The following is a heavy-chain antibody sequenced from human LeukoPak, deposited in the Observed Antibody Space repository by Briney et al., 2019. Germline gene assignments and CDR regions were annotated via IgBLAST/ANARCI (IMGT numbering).Heavy chain of an antibody. CDR1: GDSLSSGSYH. V-gene: IGHV4-61*02. CDR2: IYTSGST. Sequence: SETQSLTSTVSGDSLSSGSYHWTWIRQPAGRGLEWIGRIYTSGSTNYNPSLKSRVTISVDTSKNQFSLKLSSVTAADTAVYYCARVDIYGSGDHFDYWGQGTLVTVSS. D-gene: IGHD3-10*01. CDR3: ARVDIYGSGDHFDY. J-gene: IGHJ4*02.